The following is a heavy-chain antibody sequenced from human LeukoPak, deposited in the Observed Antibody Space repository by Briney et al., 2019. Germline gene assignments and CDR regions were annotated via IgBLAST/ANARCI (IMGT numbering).Heavy chain of an antibody. Sequence: SETLSLTCAVYGGSFSGYYWSWIRQPPGKGLEWIGEINHSGSTNYNPSLKSRVTISVDPSKNQFSLKLSSVTAADTAVYYCARGGYSGYDRLGYWGQGTLVTVSS. D-gene: IGHD5-12*01. CDR1: GGSFSGYY. J-gene: IGHJ4*02. CDR2: INHSGST. CDR3: ARGGYSGYDRLGY. V-gene: IGHV4-34*01.